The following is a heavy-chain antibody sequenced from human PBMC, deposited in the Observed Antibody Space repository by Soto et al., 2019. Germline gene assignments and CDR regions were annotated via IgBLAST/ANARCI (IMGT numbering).Heavy chain of an antibody. CDR3: ARADSDWFDP. CDR1: GFTFSSYG. Sequence: QVQLVESGGGVVQPGRSLRLSCAASGFTFSSYGMHWVRQAPGKGLEWVSVIWYDGSNNYYADSVKGRFTISRYNSKNRLYLQMNSGRAEDTAVYYCARADSDWFDPWGQGSLVTVSS. J-gene: IGHJ5*02. V-gene: IGHV3-33*01. D-gene: IGHD3-3*01. CDR2: IWYDGSNN.